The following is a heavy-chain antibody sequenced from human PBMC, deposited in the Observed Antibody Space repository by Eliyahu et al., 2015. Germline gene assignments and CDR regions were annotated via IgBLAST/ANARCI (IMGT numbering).Heavy chain of an antibody. D-gene: IGHD4-17*01. V-gene: IGHV3-49*03. CDR3: TREGNTVSPDY. J-gene: IGHJ4*02. CDR1: GFNFGGYC. Sequence: EVQVVESGGDLVXPXRSXXLXCTTSGFNFGGYCMXWFRQAPGKGLEWVGFIRPNAYGGXTEYAASAKGRFAISRDDSAGIVYLQMNSLKTDDTAIYYCTREGNTVSPDYWGQGTLVTVSS. CDR2: IRPNAYGGXT.